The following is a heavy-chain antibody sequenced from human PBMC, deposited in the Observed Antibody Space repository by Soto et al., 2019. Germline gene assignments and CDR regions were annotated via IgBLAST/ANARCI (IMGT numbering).Heavy chain of an antibody. CDR3: ARRVETTSMWAYDI. V-gene: IGHV5-51*01. D-gene: IGHD1-1*01. CDR2: IHPSDSET. CDR1: EYIFTNFW. J-gene: IGHJ3*02. Sequence: EVQLVQSGAEVKKPGESLKISCKTSEYIFTNFWIGWVRQMPGKGLEWMGIIHPSDSETRYSPSFQGQVTISGDKSIFTAYLQWSSLKASDTAIYYCARRVETTSMWAYDIWGQGTMVTVSS.